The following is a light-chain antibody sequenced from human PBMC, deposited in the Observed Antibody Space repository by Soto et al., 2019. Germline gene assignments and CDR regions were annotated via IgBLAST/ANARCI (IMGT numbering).Light chain of an antibody. CDR1: QTIDNY. V-gene: IGKV1-39*01. CDR2: AAS. J-gene: IGKJ1*01. CDR3: QQSYIAPWA. Sequence: DIQMTQSPASLSASVGDRVIITCLASQTIDNYLHWYQQKPGKAPNLLIYAASNLQTGVPSRFSGSGSGTDFALTISSLQPEDSAVYYCQQSYIAPWAFGQGTKVDIK.